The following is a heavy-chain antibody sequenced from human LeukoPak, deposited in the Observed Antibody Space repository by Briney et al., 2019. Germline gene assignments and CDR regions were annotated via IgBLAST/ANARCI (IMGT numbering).Heavy chain of an antibody. Sequence: GASVKVSCKASGYTFTSYGISWVRQAPGQGLEWMGWISAYNGNTNYAQKLQGRVTMTTDTSTSTAYMELRSLRSDDTAVYYCARGGSSDQLKLLWFGESFQNWFDPWGQGTLVTVSS. CDR2: ISAYNGNT. D-gene: IGHD3-10*01. CDR1: GYTFTSYG. J-gene: IGHJ5*02. CDR3: ARGGSSDQLKLLWFGESFQNWFDP. V-gene: IGHV1-18*01.